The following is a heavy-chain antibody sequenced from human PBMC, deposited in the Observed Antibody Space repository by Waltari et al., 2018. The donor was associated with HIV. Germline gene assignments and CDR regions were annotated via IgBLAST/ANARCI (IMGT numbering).Heavy chain of an antibody. D-gene: IGHD3-9*01. J-gene: IGHJ4*02. CDR3: ARDRELRYFDWSKSTLATFDY. Sequence: QVQLVQSGAEVKKPGSSVKVSCKASGGTLRSYAISWVRQAPGQGLEWMGGVSPICGTANYEQKCQDRVTITADESRITAYMDVSSLRSEGTAVYDCARDRELRYFDWSKSTLATFDYWGQGTLVTVSS. CDR2: VSPICGTA. V-gene: IGHV1-69*01. CDR1: GGTLRSYA.